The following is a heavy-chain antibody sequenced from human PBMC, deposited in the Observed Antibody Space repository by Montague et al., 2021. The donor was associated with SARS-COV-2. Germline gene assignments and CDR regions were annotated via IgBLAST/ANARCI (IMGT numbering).Heavy chain of an antibody. Sequence: SLRLSCAASGFAFNNYWMHWVRQAPGKGLVWVPRIKFDGTVIHYADSMKGRFTISRDNAKNTLNLQMNSLRVEETAVYYCVRDKGTHRILDYWGQGILVT. J-gene: IGHJ4*02. CDR3: VRDKGTHRILDY. CDR2: IKFDGTVI. V-gene: IGHV3-74*01. D-gene: IGHD1-14*01. CDR1: GFAFNNYW.